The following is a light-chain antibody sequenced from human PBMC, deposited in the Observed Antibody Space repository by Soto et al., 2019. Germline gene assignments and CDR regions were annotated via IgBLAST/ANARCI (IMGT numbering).Light chain of an antibody. Sequence: DIPMTQSPSTLSASVGDRVTITCRASQSISSWLAWYQQKPGKAPKLLIYEASSLESGVPSRCSGSGSGTEFTLTISSLQPDDFATYYCQRYNDYSERFGQGTKVEIK. CDR2: EAS. CDR1: QSISSW. CDR3: QRYNDYSER. V-gene: IGKV1-5*03. J-gene: IGKJ1*01.